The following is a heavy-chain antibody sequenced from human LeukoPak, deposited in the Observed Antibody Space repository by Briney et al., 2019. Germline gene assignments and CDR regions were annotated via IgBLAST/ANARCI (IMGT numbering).Heavy chain of an antibody. Sequence: PSETLSLTCTVSGGPISSYYWSWIRQPPGKGLEWIGYIYYSGSTNYNPSLKSRVTISVDTSKNQFSLKLSSVTAADTAVYYCARDACSSTSCPYYFDYWGQGTLVTVSS. J-gene: IGHJ4*02. CDR3: ARDACSSTSCPYYFDY. D-gene: IGHD2-2*01. CDR2: IYYSGST. V-gene: IGHV4-59*01. CDR1: GGPISSYY.